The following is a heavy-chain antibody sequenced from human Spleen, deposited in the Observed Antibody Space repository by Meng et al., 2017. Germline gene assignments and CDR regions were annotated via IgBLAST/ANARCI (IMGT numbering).Heavy chain of an antibody. D-gene: IGHD2-21*02. J-gene: IGHJ1*01. CDR2: IKSKIDGETT. CDR1: GFSFSIAW. V-gene: IGHV3-15*01. Sequence: EVQLVESGGGLIKPWGSLRLSCADSGFSFSIAWTSWGRQAPGKGLEWVGRIKSKIDGETTDYAAPVKGRFTISRDDSKNTLYLQMNSLETEDTAVYYCSHCAGDPAEYFQDWGQGSLVTVSS. CDR3: SHCAGDPAEYFQD.